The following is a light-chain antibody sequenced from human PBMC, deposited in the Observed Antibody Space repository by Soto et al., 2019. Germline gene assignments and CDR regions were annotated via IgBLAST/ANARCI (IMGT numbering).Light chain of an antibody. CDR3: QQYGSSPRT. Sequence: EIVMTQSPATLSVSPGERATLSCRASQTVIRNLAWYQQKPGQAPRLLIYGASTRATGIPDRFSGSGSGTDFTLTISRLEPEDFAVYCCQQYGSSPRTFGQGTKVDIK. CDR2: GAS. J-gene: IGKJ1*01. CDR1: QTVIRN. V-gene: IGKV3-20*01.